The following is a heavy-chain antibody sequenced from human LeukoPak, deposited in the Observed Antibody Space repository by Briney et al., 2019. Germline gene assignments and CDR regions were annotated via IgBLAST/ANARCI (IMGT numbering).Heavy chain of an antibody. V-gene: IGHV3-73*01. D-gene: IGHD6-25*01. CDR3: THPAYYYNVDV. CDR1: GFTFSGSA. CDR2: IRNKANNYAT. Sequence: PGGSLKLSCAASGFTFSGSAMHWVRQASGKGLEWVGRIRNKANNYATVYAASVKGRFTISRDDSKNTAYLQMNSLKTEDTAVYYCTHPAYYYNVDVWGKGTTVTVSS. J-gene: IGHJ6*04.